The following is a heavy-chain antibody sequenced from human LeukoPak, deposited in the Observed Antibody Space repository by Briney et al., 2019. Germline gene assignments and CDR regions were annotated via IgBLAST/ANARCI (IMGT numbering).Heavy chain of an antibody. CDR1: GGTFSSYA. CDR3: ARESCSGGSCPIDY. Sequence: ASVKVSCKASGGTFSSYAISWVRQAPGQGLEWMGWVSAYNGNTNYAQKLQGRVTMTTDTSTSTAYMELRSLRSDDTAVYYCARESCSGGSCPIDYWGQGTLVTVSS. CDR2: VSAYNGNT. J-gene: IGHJ4*02. V-gene: IGHV1-18*01. D-gene: IGHD2-15*01.